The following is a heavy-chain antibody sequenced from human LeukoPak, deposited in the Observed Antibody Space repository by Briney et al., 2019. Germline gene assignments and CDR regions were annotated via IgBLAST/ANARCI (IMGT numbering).Heavy chain of an antibody. CDR3: ARLQMAGYFDY. J-gene: IGHJ4*02. D-gene: IGHD6-19*01. V-gene: IGHV4-59*08. Sequence: SETLFLTCTVSGGSISSYYWSWIRQPPGKGLEWIGYIYYSGSTNYNPSLKSRVTISVDTSKNQFSLKLSSVTAADTAVYYCARLQMAGYFDYWGQGTLVTVSS. CDR2: IYYSGST. CDR1: GGSISSYY.